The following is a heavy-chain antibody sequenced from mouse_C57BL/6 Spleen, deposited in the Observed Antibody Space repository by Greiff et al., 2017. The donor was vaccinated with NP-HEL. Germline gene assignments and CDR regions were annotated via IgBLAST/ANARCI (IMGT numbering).Heavy chain of an antibody. J-gene: IGHJ2*01. Sequence: QVQLLQPGAELVRPGSSVKLSCKASGYTFTSYWMHGVKQRPIQGLEWIGNIDPSDSETHYNQKFKDKATLTVDKSSSTAYMQLSSLTAVDSAVCYGARWGSGYDWGQGTTLTVSS. CDR2: IDPSDSET. CDR3: ARWGSGYD. D-gene: IGHD3-2*02. V-gene: IGHV1-52*01. CDR1: GYTFTSYW.